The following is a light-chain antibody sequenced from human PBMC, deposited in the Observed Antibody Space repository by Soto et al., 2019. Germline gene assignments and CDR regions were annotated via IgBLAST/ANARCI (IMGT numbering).Light chain of an antibody. J-gene: IGKJ2*01. CDR3: QQSYSTPYT. Sequence: DIQMTQSPSSLSASVGDRVTITCRASQSISSYLIWYQQKPGKTPKLLIYATSSLQSGVPSRFSGSGSGTDFTLAISSLQPEDFATYYCQQSYSTPYTFGQVTKLEIK. V-gene: IGKV1-39*01. CDR1: QSISSY. CDR2: ATS.